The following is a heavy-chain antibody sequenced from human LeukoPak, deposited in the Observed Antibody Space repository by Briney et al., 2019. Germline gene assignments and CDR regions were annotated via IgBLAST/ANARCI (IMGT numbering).Heavy chain of an antibody. Sequence: GRSLRLSCAASGFTFSSYGMHGVRQAPGKGLEWVAVISYDGSNKYYADSVKGRFTISRDNSKNTLYLQMNSLRAEDTAVYYCAKDLDNPNDYGDYKAYYYGMDVWGQGTTVTVSS. D-gene: IGHD4-17*01. CDR3: AKDLDNPNDYGDYKAYYYGMDV. CDR1: GFTFSSYG. V-gene: IGHV3-30*18. CDR2: ISYDGSNK. J-gene: IGHJ6*02.